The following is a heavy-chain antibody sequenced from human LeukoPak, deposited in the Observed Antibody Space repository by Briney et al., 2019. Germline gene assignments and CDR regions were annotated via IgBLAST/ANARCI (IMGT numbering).Heavy chain of an antibody. CDR2: INPSGGTA. CDR1: GYTFTRNY. J-gene: IGHJ4*02. V-gene: IGHV1-46*01. D-gene: IGHD4-17*01. Sequence: GASVKVSCKASGYTFTRNYIHWVRQAPGQGLEWVGMINPSGGTASYVDEFQGRVIMTRDTSTSTVYMELRSLRSEDTAVYYCARDPLSNSDYGDYFDYWGQGTLVSVSS. CDR3: ARDPLSNSDYGDYFDY.